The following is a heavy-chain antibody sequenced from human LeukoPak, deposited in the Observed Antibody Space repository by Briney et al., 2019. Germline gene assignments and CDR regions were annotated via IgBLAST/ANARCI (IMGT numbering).Heavy chain of an antibody. CDR2: ISGSGGST. Sequence: GGSLRLSRAASGFTFSSYAMSWVRQAPGKGLEWVSAISGSGGSTYYADSVKGRFTISRDNSKNTLYLQMNSLRAEDTAVYYCAKRSSSPYYYYGMDVRGQGTTVTVSS. J-gene: IGHJ6*02. V-gene: IGHV3-23*01. CDR3: AKRSSSPYYYYGMDV. D-gene: IGHD6-6*01. CDR1: GFTFSSYA.